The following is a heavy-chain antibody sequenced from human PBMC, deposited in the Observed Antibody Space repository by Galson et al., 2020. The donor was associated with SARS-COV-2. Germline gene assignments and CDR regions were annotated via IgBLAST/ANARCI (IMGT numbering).Heavy chain of an antibody. V-gene: IGHV1-24*01. CDR1: GYTLTELS. D-gene: IGHD4-4*01. CDR2: FDPEDGET. Sequence: ASVKVSCKVSGYTLTELSMHWVRQAPGKGLEWMGGFDPEDGETIYAQKFQGRVTMTEDTSTDTAYMELSSLRSEDTAVYYCATDRPVDYSNPSGYYYYMDVWGKGTTVTVSS. CDR3: ATDRPVDYSNPSGYYYYMDV. J-gene: IGHJ6*03.